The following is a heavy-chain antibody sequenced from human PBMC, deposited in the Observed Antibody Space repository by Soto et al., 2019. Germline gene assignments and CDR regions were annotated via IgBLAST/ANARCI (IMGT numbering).Heavy chain of an antibody. CDR3: ARTMTKVTTLGMDV. CDR2: VNLGGNT. D-gene: IGHD4-4*01. V-gene: IGHV4-34*01. Sequence: PSETLSLTCSVYGGSFSGYYWSWIRQSPVKGLEWIGLVNLGGNTNYSPPLKSRATILIDVSKNQFSLSLTSLTAADSAVYFCARTMTKVTTLGMDVWGQGTTVTVSS. CDR1: GGSFSGYY. J-gene: IGHJ6*02.